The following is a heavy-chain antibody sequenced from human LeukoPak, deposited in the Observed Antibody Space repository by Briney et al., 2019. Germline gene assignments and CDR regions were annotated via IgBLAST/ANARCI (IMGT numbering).Heavy chain of an antibody. Sequence: ASVKVSCKASGYTFTDYGISWVRQAPGQGLEWMGWISVYNGNTNYAQKLQGRATMTTDTSTSTAYMEVRSLRSDDTAIYYCARGTGNYGGPASFDYWGRGTLVTVSS. V-gene: IGHV1-18*01. CDR2: ISVYNGNT. CDR3: ARGTGNYGGPASFDY. J-gene: IGHJ4*02. D-gene: IGHD4-23*01. CDR1: GYTFTDYG.